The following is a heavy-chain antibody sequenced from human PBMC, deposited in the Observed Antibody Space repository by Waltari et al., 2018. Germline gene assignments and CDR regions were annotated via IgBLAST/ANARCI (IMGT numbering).Heavy chain of an antibody. Sequence: QVQLQESGPGLVKPSETLSLTCTVSGGSISTYYGNWIRQSPGKGLEWIGYIYYTGRTSYNPSLKSRVTISLDTSKNQISLKLMSVTAADTAMYYCARHEASPLDPWGQGTLVTVSS. CDR2: IYYTGRT. CDR1: GGSISTYY. CDR3: ARHEASPLDP. V-gene: IGHV4-59*08. J-gene: IGHJ5*02.